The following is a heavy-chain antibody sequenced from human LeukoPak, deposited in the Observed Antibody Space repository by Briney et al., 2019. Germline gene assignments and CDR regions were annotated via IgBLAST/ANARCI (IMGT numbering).Heavy chain of an antibody. V-gene: IGHV4-34*01. CDR1: GGSFSGYY. J-gene: IGHJ5*02. CDR3: ARGPIVVVTDNWFDP. D-gene: IGHD2-21*02. CDR2: INHSGST. Sequence: SETLSLTCAVYGGSFSGYYWSWIRQPPGKGLEWIGEINHSGSTNYNPSLKSRVTISVDTSKNQFSLKLSSVTAADTAVYYCARGPIVVVTDNWFDPWGQGTLVTVSS.